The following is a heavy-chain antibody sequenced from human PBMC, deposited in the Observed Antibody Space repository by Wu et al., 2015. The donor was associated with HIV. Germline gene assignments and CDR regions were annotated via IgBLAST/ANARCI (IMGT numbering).Heavy chain of an antibody. J-gene: IGHJ3*02. Sequence: QVQLVQSGAEVKKPGASVKVSCKASGYTFTGYYMHWVRQAPGQGLEWMGWINPNSGGTNYAQKFQGRVTMTRDTSISTAYMELSRLRSDDTAVYYCARLIVGADLGDDAFDIVGPRDNGHRSLQ. CDR1: GYTFTGYY. CDR2: INPNSGGT. CDR3: ARLIVGADLGDDAFDI. V-gene: IGHV1-2*02. D-gene: IGHD1-26*01.